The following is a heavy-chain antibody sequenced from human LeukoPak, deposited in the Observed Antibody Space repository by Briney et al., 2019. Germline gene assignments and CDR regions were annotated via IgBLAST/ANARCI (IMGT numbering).Heavy chain of an antibody. J-gene: IGHJ4*02. CDR3: ARDRDGVDY. D-gene: IGHD4-17*01. V-gene: IGHV3-33*01. Sequence: GGSLRLSCAASGFTFSNHGMHWVRQAPGKGPEWVALIWYDGSNKYYGDSVKGRFTISRDNSKNTLYLQMNSLRAEDTAVYYCARDRDGVDYWGQGTLVTVSS. CDR1: GFTFSNHG. CDR2: IWYDGSNK.